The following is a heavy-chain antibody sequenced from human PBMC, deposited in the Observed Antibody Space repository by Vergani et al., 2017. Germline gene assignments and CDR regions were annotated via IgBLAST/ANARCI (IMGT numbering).Heavy chain of an antibody. V-gene: IGHV4-4*03. CDR3: ARDITPRSSITIFGVVSGWFDP. D-gene: IGHD3-3*01. Sequence: QVQLQESGPGLVKPPGTLSLTCAVSGGSISGTNWWSWVRQSPGKGLEWIGEIYHSGSTNYNPSLKSRVTISVDKSKNQFSLKLSSVTAADTAVYYCARDITPRSSITIFGVVSGWFDPWGQGTLVTVSS. CDR2: IYHSGST. CDR1: GGSISGTNW. J-gene: IGHJ5*02.